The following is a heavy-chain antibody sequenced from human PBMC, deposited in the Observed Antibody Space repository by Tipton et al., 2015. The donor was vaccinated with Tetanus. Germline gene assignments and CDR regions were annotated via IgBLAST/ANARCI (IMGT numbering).Heavy chain of an antibody. CDR3: ARWGVLGLQHYLDY. D-gene: IGHD1-1*01. CDR1: GFSISTCY. CDR2: IYSGGDT. Sequence: SLRLSCAASGFSISTCYINWVRQAPGKGLEWVSVIYSGGDTFYADSVKGRFTISRDNSKNTVHLQMNSLRVEDTAVYYCARWGVLGLQHYLDYWGQGTLVTVSS. J-gene: IGHJ4*02. V-gene: IGHV3-53*01.